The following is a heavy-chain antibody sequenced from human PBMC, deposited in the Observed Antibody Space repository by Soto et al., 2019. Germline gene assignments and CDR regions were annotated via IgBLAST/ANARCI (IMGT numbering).Heavy chain of an antibody. J-gene: IGHJ4*02. CDR2: IYRTGST. Sequence: PSETLSLTCAVSGGSFTSNNWWTWVRQPPGQGLEWIGEIYRTGSTNYNPSLKSRVTISLDKSENQFSLKVTSLTAADTAVYYCAKGGGRFLEWLLSLSGYFDYWGQGTLVTVSS. CDR1: GGSFTSNNW. D-gene: IGHD3-3*01. CDR3: AKGGGRFLEWLLSLSGYFDY. V-gene: IGHV4-4*02.